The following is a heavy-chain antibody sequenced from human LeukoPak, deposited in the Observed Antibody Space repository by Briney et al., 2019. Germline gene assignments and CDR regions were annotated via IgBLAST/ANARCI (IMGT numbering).Heavy chain of an antibody. J-gene: IGHJ4*02. CDR1: GGSISSGSYY. V-gene: IGHV4-61*02. D-gene: IGHD2-2*01. Sequence: SETLSLTCTVSGGSISSGSYYWSWIRQPAGKGLEWIGRIYTSGSTNYNPSLKSRVTISVDTSKNQFSLKLSSVTAADTAVYYCAREVDCSSTSCYEWNLDYWGQGTLVTVSS. CDR3: AREVDCSSTSCYEWNLDY. CDR2: IYTSGST.